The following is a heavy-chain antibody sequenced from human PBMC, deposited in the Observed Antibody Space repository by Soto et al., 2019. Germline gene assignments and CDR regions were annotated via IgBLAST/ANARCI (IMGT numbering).Heavy chain of an antibody. V-gene: IGHV1-69*02. CDR3: ARVGGDGFNPHVIDY. CDR1: GGTFSSYT. J-gene: IGHJ4*02. Sequence: QIQLVQSGAEVKKPGSSVKVSCKDSGGTFSSYTLSWVRQVPGQGLEWMGRIIPVLGLTNYAQKFQGRVTITADKSTSTAYMELSSLRFEDTAVYYCARVGGDGFNPHVIDYWGQGTLVTVSS. D-gene: IGHD3-16*01. CDR2: IIPVLGLT.